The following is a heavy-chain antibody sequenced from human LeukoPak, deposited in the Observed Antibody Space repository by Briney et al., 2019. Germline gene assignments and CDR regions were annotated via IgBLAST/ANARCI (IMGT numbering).Heavy chain of an antibody. CDR3: AIGAGTTSTEIRFDP. Sequence: SETLSLTCTVSGGSISSGGYYWSWIRQHPGKGLEWIGYIYYSGSTYYNPSLKSRVTISVDTSKNQFSLKLSSVTAADTAVYYCAIGAGTTSTEIRFDPWGQGTLVTVSS. J-gene: IGHJ5*02. V-gene: IGHV4-31*03. D-gene: IGHD2-2*01. CDR1: GGSISSGGYY. CDR2: IYYSGST.